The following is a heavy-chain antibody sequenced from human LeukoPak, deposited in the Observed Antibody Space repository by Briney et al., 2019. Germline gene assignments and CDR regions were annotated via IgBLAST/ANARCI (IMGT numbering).Heavy chain of an antibody. D-gene: IGHD3-10*01. J-gene: IGHJ6*03. CDR1: GGSISSYY. Sequence: SETLSLTCTISGGSISSYYWSWIRQPPGKGLKWIGYIYYTGSTNYNPSLKSRVTISVDTSKNQFSLKLSSVTAADTAVYYCARVEEGYGSGRRENYFYYYMDVWGKGTTVTISS. CDR2: IYYTGST. V-gene: IGHV4-59*01. CDR3: ARVEEGYGSGRRENYFYYYMDV.